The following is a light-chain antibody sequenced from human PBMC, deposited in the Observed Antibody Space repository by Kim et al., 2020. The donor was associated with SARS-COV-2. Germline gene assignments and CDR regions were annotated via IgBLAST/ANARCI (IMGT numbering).Light chain of an antibody. J-gene: IGLJ3*02. CDR2: YDS. CDR3: QVWDSSSDHPV. V-gene: IGLV3-21*04. CDR1: NIGSKS. Sequence: PGKTARITCGGNNIGSKSVHWYQQKPGQAPVLVIYYDSDRLSGIPERFSGSNSGNTATLTISRVEAGDEADYYCQVWDSSSDHPVFGGGTQLTVL.